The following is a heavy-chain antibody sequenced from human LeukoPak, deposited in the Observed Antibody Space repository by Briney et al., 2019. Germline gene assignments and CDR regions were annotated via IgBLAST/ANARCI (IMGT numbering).Heavy chain of an antibody. CDR2: ISYDGSNK. CDR3: ARDPVATINYFDY. Sequence: PGGSLRLSCAASGFTFSSYAKHWVRQASGKGLEWGAVISYDGSNKYYADSVKGRFTISRDNYQNTLYLQMNSLRAEDTTVYYCARDPVATINYFDYWGQGTLVTVCS. V-gene: IGHV3-30*04. D-gene: IGHD5-12*01. J-gene: IGHJ4*02. CDR1: GFTFSSYA.